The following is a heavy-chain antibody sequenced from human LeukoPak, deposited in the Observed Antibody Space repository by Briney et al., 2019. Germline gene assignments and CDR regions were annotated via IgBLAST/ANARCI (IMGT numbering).Heavy chain of an antibody. D-gene: IGHD5-18*01. CDR2: IYYSGST. Sequence: SETLSLTCTVSGGSISNYYWSWIRQPPGKGLEWIGYIYYSGSTNYNPSLKSQVTISVDTSKNQFSLKLSSVTAADTAVYYCARDRIQHYGTDVWGQGTTVTVSS. J-gene: IGHJ6*02. CDR3: ARDRIQHYGTDV. CDR1: GGSISNYY. V-gene: IGHV4-59*01.